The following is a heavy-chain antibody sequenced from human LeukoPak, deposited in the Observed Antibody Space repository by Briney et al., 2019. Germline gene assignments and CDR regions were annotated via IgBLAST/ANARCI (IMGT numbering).Heavy chain of an antibody. V-gene: IGHV4-59*01. D-gene: IGHD3-10*01. CDR3: ARLRITMVRGVIIGPSWFDP. Sequence: KPSETLSLTCTVSGGSISSYYWSWIRQPPGKGLEWIGYIHYSGSTNYNPSLKSRVTISVDTSKNQFSLKLSSVTAADTAVYYCARLRITMVRGVIIGPSWFDPWGQGTLVTVSS. CDR1: GGSISSYY. J-gene: IGHJ5*02. CDR2: IHYSGST.